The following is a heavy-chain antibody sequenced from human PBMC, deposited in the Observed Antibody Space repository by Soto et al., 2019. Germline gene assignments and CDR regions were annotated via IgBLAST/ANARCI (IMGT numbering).Heavy chain of an antibody. CDR2: ISYDGSDK. Sequence: QVQLMESGGGVVQPGRSLRLSCAVSGFTFSSYAMHWVRQAPGKGLDWVAVISYDGSDKYYADSVKGRFTISRDNSKNTLYLQMNSLRPEDTALYYCARTMVRGVIITKKDYYGMDVWGQGTTVTVSS. CDR3: ARTMVRGVIITKKDYYGMDV. V-gene: IGHV3-30*04. CDR1: GFTFSSYA. J-gene: IGHJ6*02. D-gene: IGHD3-10*01.